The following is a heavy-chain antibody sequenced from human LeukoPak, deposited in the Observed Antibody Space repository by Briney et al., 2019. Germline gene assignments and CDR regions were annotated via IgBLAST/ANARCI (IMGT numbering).Heavy chain of an antibody. V-gene: IGHV4-39*07. Sequence: SETLSLTCTVSGGSISSSSYYWGWIRQPPGKGLEWIGSIYYSGSTYYNPSLKSRVTISVDTSKNQFSPKLSSVTAADTAVYHCARDPIPTMVRGSPQWGQGTLVTVSS. D-gene: IGHD3-10*01. CDR2: IYYSGST. CDR1: GGSISSSSYY. J-gene: IGHJ4*02. CDR3: ARDPIPTMVRGSPQ.